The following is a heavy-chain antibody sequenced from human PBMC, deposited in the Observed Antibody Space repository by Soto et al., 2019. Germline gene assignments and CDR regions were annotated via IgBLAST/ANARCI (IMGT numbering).Heavy chain of an antibody. CDR1: GGSISSSSYY. CDR2: IYYSGST. J-gene: IGHJ5*02. Sequence: SETLSLTCTVSGGSISSSSYYWGWIRQPPGKGLEWIGSIYYSGSTYYNPSLKSRVTISVDTSKNQFSLKLSSVTAADTAVYYCARLGGLAAAGIYNWFDPWGQGTLVTVSS. D-gene: IGHD6-13*01. CDR3: ARLGGLAAAGIYNWFDP. V-gene: IGHV4-39*01.